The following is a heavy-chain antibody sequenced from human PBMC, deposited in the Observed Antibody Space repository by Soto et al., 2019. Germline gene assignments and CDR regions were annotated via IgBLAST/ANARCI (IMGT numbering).Heavy chain of an antibody. V-gene: IGHV1-69*12. CDR2: IIHFFGTA. D-gene: IGHD3-10*01. CDR1: GDTFISYT. J-gene: IGHJ3*02. Sequence: QVQLVQSGAEVKKPGSSVKVSCKASGDTFISYTISWVRQAPGQGLEWVGGIIHFFGTANYAQKFQGRVTITADESTSRAYMELRSLRSEDTAVYYCARDPLVTIRAVDIWGEGTMATVSS. CDR3: ARDPLVTIRAVDI.